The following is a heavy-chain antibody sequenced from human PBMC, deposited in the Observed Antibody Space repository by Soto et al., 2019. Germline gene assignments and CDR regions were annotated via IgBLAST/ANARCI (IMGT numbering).Heavy chain of an antibody. D-gene: IGHD5-18*01. CDR3: ARESSLDTAFVLGPYSYYGMDV. CDR1: GYTFTSYG. Sequence: ASVKVYCKASGYTFTSYGISWVRQAPGQGLEWMGWISAYNGNTNYAQKLQGRVTMTTDTSTSTAYMELRSLRSDDTAVYYCARESSLDTAFVLGPYSYYGMDVWGQGITVSVS. V-gene: IGHV1-18*01. CDR2: ISAYNGNT. J-gene: IGHJ6*02.